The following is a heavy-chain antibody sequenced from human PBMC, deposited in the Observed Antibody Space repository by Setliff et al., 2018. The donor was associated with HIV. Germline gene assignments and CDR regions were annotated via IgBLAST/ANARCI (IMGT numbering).Heavy chain of an antibody. CDR3: ARAYYDYVWGKTKDAFDI. J-gene: IGHJ3*02. D-gene: IGHD3-16*01. CDR1: GGSFSGYY. V-gene: IGHV4-34*01. Sequence: SSETLSLTCAVYGGSFSGYYWSWIRQPPGKGLEWSGEINHSGSTNYNPSLKRRVTISVDTSKNQFSLKLRSVTAADTAVYYCARAYYDYVWGKTKDAFDIWGQGTMVTVSS. CDR2: INHSGST.